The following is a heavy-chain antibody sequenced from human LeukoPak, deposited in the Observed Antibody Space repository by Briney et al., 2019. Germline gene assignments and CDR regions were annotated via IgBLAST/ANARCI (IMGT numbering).Heavy chain of an antibody. V-gene: IGHV4-59*01. CDR1: GGSISSYY. CDR3: ARRGYYDSSGSFAFDI. J-gene: IGHJ3*02. D-gene: IGHD3-22*01. CDR2: IYYSGST. Sequence: SETLSLTCTVSGGSISSYYWSWIRQPPGKGLEWIGYIYYSGSTNYNPSLKSRVTISVDTSKNQFSLKPSSVTAADTAVYYCARRGYYDSSGSFAFDIWGQGTMVTVSS.